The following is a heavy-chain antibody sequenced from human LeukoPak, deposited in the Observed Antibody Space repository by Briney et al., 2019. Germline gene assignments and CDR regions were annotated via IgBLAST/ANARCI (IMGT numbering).Heavy chain of an antibody. J-gene: IGHJ4*02. V-gene: IGHV1-2*02. Sequence: ASVKVSCKTSGYTFTAYYVHWVRQVPGQGLEWMGWINPNNGGTNYPQKFQGRVTMTSDTSISSAYMELTRLTSDDTAVYYCASLGLTIGFDHWGQGTLVTVSS. CDR1: GYTFTAYY. D-gene: IGHD3-10*01. CDR2: INPNNGGT. CDR3: ASLGLTIGFDH.